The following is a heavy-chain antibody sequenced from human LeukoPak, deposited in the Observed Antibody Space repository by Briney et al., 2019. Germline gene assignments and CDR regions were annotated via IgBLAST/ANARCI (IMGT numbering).Heavy chain of an antibody. CDR3: ARGYGSGSYALDY. V-gene: IGHV3-30-3*01. D-gene: IGHD3-10*01. CDR2: ISYDRSNK. Sequence: GGSLRLSCAASGFTFSSYAMHWVRQAPGKGLEWVAVISYDRSNKYYADSVKGRFTISRDNSKNTLYLQMNSLRADDTAVFYCARGYGSGSYALDYWGQGTLVTVSS. CDR1: GFTFSSYA. J-gene: IGHJ4*02.